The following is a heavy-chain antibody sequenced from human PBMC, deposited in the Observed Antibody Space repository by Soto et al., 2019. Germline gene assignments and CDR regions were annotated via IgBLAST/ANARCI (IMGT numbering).Heavy chain of an antibody. CDR1: GFTFSSYG. V-gene: IGHV3-30*18. CDR3: AKGWDCSSTSCYLEYYYYYMDV. CDR2: ISYDGSNK. D-gene: IGHD2-2*01. J-gene: IGHJ6*03. Sequence: GGSLRLSCAASGFTFSSYGMHWVRQAPGKGLEWVAVISYDGSNKYYADSVKGRFTISRDNSKNTLYLQMNSLRAGDTAVYYCAKGWDCSSTSCYLEYYYYYMDVWGKGTTVTVSS.